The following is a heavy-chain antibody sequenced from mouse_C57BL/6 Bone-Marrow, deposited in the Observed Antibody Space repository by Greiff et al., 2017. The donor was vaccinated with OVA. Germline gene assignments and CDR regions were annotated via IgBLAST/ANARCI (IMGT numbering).Heavy chain of an antibody. D-gene: IGHD1-1*01. J-gene: IGHJ4*01. CDR3: VRQDTRMDY. CDR1: GFSFNTYA. CDR2: IRSKSNNYAT. Sequence: EVKLVESGGGLVQPKGSLKLSCAASGFSFNTYAMNWVRQAPGKGLEWVARIRSKSNNYATYYADSVKDRFTISRDDSESMLYLQMNNLKTEDTAMYYCVRQDTRMDYWGQGTSVTVSS. V-gene: IGHV10-1*01.